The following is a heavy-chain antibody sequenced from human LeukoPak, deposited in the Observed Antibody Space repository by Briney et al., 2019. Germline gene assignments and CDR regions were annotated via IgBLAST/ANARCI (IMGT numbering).Heavy chain of an antibody. D-gene: IGHD3-3*01. J-gene: IGHJ5*02. Sequence: ASVKVSCKASGYTFTSYGISWVRQAPGQGLEWMGWISAYNGNTNYAQKLQGRVTMTTDTSTSTAYMELRSLRSDDTAVYYCARVLSSITIFGVVILSPPFDPWGQGTLVTVSS. V-gene: IGHV1-18*01. CDR2: ISAYNGNT. CDR3: ARVLSSITIFGVVILSPPFDP. CDR1: GYTFTSYG.